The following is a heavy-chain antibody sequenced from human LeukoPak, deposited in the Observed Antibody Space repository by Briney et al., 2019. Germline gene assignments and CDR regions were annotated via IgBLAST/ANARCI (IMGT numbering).Heavy chain of an antibody. V-gene: IGHV3-21*01. CDR2: ISSSSSYI. J-gene: IGHJ4*02. CDR1: GFTFSSYS. D-gene: IGHD6-19*01. CDR3: ASDRQWLVRGENY. Sequence: GGSLRLTCAASGFTFSSYSMNWVRQAPGKGLEWVSSISSSSSYIYYADSVKGRFTISRDNAKNSLYLQMNSLRAEDTAVYYCASDRQWLVRGENYWGQGTLVTVSS.